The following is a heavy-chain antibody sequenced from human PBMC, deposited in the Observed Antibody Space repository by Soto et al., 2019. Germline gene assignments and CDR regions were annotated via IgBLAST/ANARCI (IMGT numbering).Heavy chain of an antibody. Sequence: QVQLEESGGGVVQPGRSLRLSCAASGFTVSSYAMHWVRQAPGKGLEWVAVISYDGSNKYYADSVKGRFTISRDNSKNTLYLQMNSLRAEDTAVYYCAIVRPTMIVVGLLDYWGQGTLVTVSS. J-gene: IGHJ4*02. CDR3: AIVRPTMIVVGLLDY. CDR1: GFTVSSYA. D-gene: IGHD3-22*01. CDR2: ISYDGSNK. V-gene: IGHV3-30-3*01.